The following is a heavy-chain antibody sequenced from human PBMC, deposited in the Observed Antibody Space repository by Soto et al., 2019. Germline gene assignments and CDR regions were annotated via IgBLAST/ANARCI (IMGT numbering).Heavy chain of an antibody. V-gene: IGHV4-61*08. J-gene: IGHJ4*02. CDR2: VSYRGSI. D-gene: IGHD3-9*01. Sequence: PSETLSLTCTVSGGSISSGGYYWSWIRQPPGKGLELIGYVSYRGSINHNPSLKGRVTMSVDTSKNQLSLKLSSVTAADTAVYYCARRYGYYFDYWGQGTLVTVSS. CDR3: ARRYGYYFDY. CDR1: GGSISSGGYY.